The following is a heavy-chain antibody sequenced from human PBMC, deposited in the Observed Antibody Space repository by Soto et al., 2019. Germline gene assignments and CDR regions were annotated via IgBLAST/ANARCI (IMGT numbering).Heavy chain of an antibody. CDR2: ISGSGGST. Sequence: SGGSLRLSCAASGFTFSSYAMSWVRQAPGKGLEWVSAISGSGGSTYYADSVKGRFTISRDNSKSTLYLRMNSLRAEDTAVYYCEGSTERYGWVDPWGQGTLFTVSS. D-gene: IGHD2-15*01. V-gene: IGHV3-23*01. CDR1: GFTFSSYA. J-gene: IGHJ5*02. CDR3: EGSTERYGWVDP.